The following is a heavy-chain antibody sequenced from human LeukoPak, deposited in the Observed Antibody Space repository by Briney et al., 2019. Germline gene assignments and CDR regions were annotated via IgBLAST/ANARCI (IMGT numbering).Heavy chain of an antibody. CDR2: INSDGSST. CDR1: GFTFSSYW. CDR3: ARRIVTYYYDSSGSLDAFDI. V-gene: IGHV3-74*01. Sequence: TGGSLRLSCAASGFTFSSYWMHWVRQAPGKGLVWVSRINSDGSSTSYADSVKGRFTISRDNAKNTLYLQMNSLRAEDTAVYYCARRIVTYYYDSSGSLDAFDIWGQGTMVTVSS. D-gene: IGHD3-22*01. J-gene: IGHJ3*02.